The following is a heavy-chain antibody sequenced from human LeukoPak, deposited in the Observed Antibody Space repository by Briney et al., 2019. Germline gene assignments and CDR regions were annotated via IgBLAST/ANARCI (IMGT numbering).Heavy chain of an antibody. J-gene: IGHJ4*02. Sequence: PGGSRSLSCEASGFIFSDYYMSWIRQAPGKWLEWLSYNTRSGTTIYYADSVKDRFDISRDNAKNSLYLQMNSLRAEDTAVYFCARNGGAGRTTFDSWGQGTLVTVSS. V-gene: IGHV3-11*01. CDR2: NTRSGTTI. CDR1: GFIFSDYY. CDR3: ARNGGAGRTTFDS. D-gene: IGHD2-21*01.